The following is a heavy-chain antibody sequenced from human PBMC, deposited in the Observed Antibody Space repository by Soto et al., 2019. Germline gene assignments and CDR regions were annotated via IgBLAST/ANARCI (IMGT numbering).Heavy chain of an antibody. V-gene: IGHV1-24*01. CDR2: FDPEDGET. Sequence: ASVKVSCKVSGYTLTELSMHWVRQAPGKGLEWMGGFDPEDGETIYAQKFQGRVTMTEDTSTDTAYMELSSLRSEDTAVYYCATDTRGSSWYFWFDPWGQGTLVTVSS. D-gene: IGHD6-13*01. CDR3: ATDTRGSSWYFWFDP. CDR1: GYTLTELS. J-gene: IGHJ5*02.